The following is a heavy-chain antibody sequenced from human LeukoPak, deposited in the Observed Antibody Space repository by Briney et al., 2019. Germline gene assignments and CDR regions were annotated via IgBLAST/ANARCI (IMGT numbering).Heavy chain of an antibody. CDR3: SLTTLAVVYYFDY. CDR1: GFTFSDYA. D-gene: IGHD1/OR15-1a*01. V-gene: IGHV3-30*01. Sequence: GRSLRLSCSASGFTFSDYAMHWVRQAPGKGLXXXXXISSDGTNKYYAESVRGRFTISRDNSANTLYLYMNSLTGADTSVYYCSLTTLAVVYYFDYWGQGTLVTVSS. CDR2: ISSDGTNK. J-gene: IGHJ4*02.